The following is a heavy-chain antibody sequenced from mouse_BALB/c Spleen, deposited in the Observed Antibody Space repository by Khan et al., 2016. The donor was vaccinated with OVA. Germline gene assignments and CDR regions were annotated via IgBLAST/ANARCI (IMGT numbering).Heavy chain of an antibody. J-gene: IGHJ3*01. CDR3: VREGAYYRSDGWFAY. CDR2: INPNNYYT. D-gene: IGHD2-14*01. V-gene: IGHV1-4*01. CDR1: GYTFTSYT. Sequence: QVQLKESGAELARPGASVKMSCKASGYTFTSYTMHWIRQRPGQALEWIGHINPNNYYTNYTQNFKDKATLIVDKSSSTAYMQLSSLTSEDSAVYYCVREGAYYRSDGWFAYWGQGTLVTVSA.